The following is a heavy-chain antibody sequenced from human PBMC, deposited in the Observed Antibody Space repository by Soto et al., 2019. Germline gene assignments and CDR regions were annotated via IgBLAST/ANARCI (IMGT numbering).Heavy chain of an antibody. CDR1: GYTFTSYG. J-gene: IGHJ3*02. CDR2: ISAYNGNT. Sequence: GASVKVSCKASGYTFTSYGISWVRQAPGQGLEWMGWISAYNGNTNYAQKLQGRVTMTTDTSTSTAYMELRSLRSDDTAVYYCAREPEVVLGYCSCGSWFCAFAIWGQRTMVPGSS. D-gene: IGHD2-15*01. V-gene: IGHV1-18*01. CDR3: AREPEVVLGYCSCGSWFCAFAI.